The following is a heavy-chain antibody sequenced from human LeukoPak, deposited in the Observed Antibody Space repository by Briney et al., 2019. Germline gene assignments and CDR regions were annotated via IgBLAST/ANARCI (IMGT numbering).Heavy chain of an antibody. J-gene: IGHJ3*01. CDR1: GFTFSNAW. V-gene: IGHV3-15*01. CDR2: IKSKTDGGTT. Sequence: PGGSLRLSCAAPGFTFSNAWMSWVRQAPGKGLEWVGRIKSKTDGGTTDYAAPVKGRFTISRDDSKNTLYLQMNSLKTEDTAVYYCTTDLSGAGWEVNWGQGTMVTVSS. D-gene: IGHD1-26*01. CDR3: TTDLSGAGWEVN.